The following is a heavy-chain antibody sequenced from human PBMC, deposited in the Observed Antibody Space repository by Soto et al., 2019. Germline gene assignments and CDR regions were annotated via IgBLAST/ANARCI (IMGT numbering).Heavy chain of an antibody. Sequence: GESLKISCAASGFTFSSYGMHWVRQAPGKGLEWVAVIWYDGSNKYYADSVKGRFTISRDNSKNTLYLQMNSLRAEDTAVYYCARELTGYYNENYYYYGMDVWGQGTTVTVSS. V-gene: IGHV3-33*01. D-gene: IGHD3-9*01. CDR1: GFTFSSYG. CDR2: IWYDGSNK. CDR3: ARELTGYYNENYYYYGMDV. J-gene: IGHJ6*02.